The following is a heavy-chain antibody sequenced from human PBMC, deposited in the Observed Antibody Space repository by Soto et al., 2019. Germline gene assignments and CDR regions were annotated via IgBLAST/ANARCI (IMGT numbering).Heavy chain of an antibody. V-gene: IGHV3-23*01. CDR2: ISGSGGST. CDR3: AKPPGVAARRKTHYYYYYGMDV. J-gene: IGHJ6*02. Sequence: PGGSLRLSCAASGFTFSSYAMSWVRQAPGKGLEWVSAISGSGGSTYYADSVKGRFTISRDNSKNTLYLQMNSLRAEDTAVYYCAKPPGVAARRKTHYYYYYGMDVWGQGTTVTVSS. CDR1: GFTFSSYA. D-gene: IGHD6-6*01.